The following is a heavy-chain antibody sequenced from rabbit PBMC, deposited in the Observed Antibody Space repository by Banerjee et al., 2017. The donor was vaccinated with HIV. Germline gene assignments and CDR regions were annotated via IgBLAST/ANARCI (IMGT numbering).Heavy chain of an antibody. J-gene: IGHJ4*01. CDR1: GFSFSSGQD. Sequence: QQLVESGGGLVKPGASLTLTCKASGFSFSSGQDMCWVRQAPGKGLEWIACINTSTGNTVYASWAKGPFTISKTSSTTVTLQMTSLTAADTATYFCARDGSSYYTFNWWGPGTLVTVS. CDR3: ARDGSSYYTFNW. CDR2: INTSTGNT. V-gene: IGHV1S40*01. D-gene: IGHD8-1*01.